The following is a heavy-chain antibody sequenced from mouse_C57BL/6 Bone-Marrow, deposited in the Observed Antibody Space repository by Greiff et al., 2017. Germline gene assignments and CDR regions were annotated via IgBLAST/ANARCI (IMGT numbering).Heavy chain of an antibody. CDR1: GYTFTSYT. CDR3: ARSYYYGNYGFAY. V-gene: IGHV1-4*01. CDR2: INPSSGYT. D-gene: IGHD2-1*01. J-gene: IGHJ3*01. Sequence: VKLMESGAELARPGASVKMSCKASGYTFTSYTMHWVKQRPGQGLEWIGDINPSSGYTKYNQKFKDKATVTADKSSRTAYMQLSSLTSEDSAVYYCARSYYYGNYGFAYWGQGTLVTVSA.